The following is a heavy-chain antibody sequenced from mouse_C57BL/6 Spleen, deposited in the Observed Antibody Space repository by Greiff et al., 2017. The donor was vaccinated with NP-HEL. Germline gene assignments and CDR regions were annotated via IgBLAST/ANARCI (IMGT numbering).Heavy chain of an antibody. Sequence: VQLQQSGAELVMPGASVKLSCKASGYTFTSYWMHWVKQRPGQGLEWIGEIDPSDSYTNYNQKFKGKSTLTVDKSSSTAYMQLSSLTSEDSAVYYWARWGLGRAWFAYWGQGTLVTVSA. D-gene: IGHD4-1*01. CDR1: GYTFTSYW. J-gene: IGHJ3*01. CDR3: ARWGLGRAWFAY. V-gene: IGHV1-69*01. CDR2: IDPSDSYT.